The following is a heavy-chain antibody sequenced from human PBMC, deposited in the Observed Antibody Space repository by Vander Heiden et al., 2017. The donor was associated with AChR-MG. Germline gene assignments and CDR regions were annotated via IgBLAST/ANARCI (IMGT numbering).Heavy chain of an antibody. V-gene: IGHV5-51*01. CDR3: ARRKKTTVTTHFDY. CDR1: GYSFTGYG. CDR2: IYPGDSDT. D-gene: IGHD4-17*01. Sequence: EVQLVQSGAEVKKPGESLKISCTGSGYSFTGYGIGWVRQRPGKGLEWMGIIYPGDSDTRYSPSFQGQVTISADKSISTAYLQWSSLKASDTAMYYCARRKKTTVTTHFDYWGQGTLVTVSS. J-gene: IGHJ4*02.